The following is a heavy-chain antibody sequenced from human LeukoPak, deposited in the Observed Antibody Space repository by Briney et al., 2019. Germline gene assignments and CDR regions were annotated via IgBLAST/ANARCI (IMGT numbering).Heavy chain of an antibody. CDR2: INPNSGGT. D-gene: IGHD2-21*02. V-gene: IGHV1-2*02. CDR1: GYTFTGYY. J-gene: IGHJ5*02. Sequence: AXVKVSCKASGYTFTGYYMHWVRQAPGQGLEWMGWINPNSGGTNYAQKFQGRVTMTRDTSISTAYMELSRLRSDDTAVYYCARDPEVTAIRWFDPWGQGTLVTVSS. CDR3: ARDPEVTAIRWFDP.